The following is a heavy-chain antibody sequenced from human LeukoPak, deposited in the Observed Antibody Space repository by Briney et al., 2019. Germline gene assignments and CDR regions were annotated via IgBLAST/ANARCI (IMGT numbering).Heavy chain of an antibody. D-gene: IGHD3-22*01. V-gene: IGHV3-23*01. J-gene: IGHJ4*02. Sequence: GGSLRLSCVASGFTFRNFAMSWVRQAPGKGLEWVSAISGSGGSTYYADSVKGRFTISRDNSKNTLYLQMNSLRAEDTAVYYCAKDRLITTIVVVITDFDYWGQGTLVTVSS. CDR2: ISGSGGST. CDR1: GFTFRNFA. CDR3: AKDRLITTIVVVITDFDY.